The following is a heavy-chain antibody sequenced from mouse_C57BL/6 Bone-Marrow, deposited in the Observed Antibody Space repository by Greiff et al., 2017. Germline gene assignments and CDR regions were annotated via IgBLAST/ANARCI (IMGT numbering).Heavy chain of an antibody. D-gene: IGHD4-1*01. CDR2: IYPGDGDT. J-gene: IGHJ3*01. Sequence: QVQLQQSGAELVKPGASVKISCKASGYAFSSYWMNWVKQRPGKGLEWIGQIYPGDGDTNYNGKFKGKATLTADKSSSTDYMQLSSLTSEDSAVYLCARCGRETGFAYWGQGTLVTVSA. CDR3: ARCGRETGFAY. V-gene: IGHV1-80*01. CDR1: GYAFSSYW.